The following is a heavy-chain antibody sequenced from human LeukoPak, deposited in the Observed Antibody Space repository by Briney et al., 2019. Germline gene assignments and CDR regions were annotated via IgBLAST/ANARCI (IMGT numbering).Heavy chain of an antibody. Sequence: GGSLRLSCAASGFTFSSYAMHWVRQAPGKGLEYVSAISSNGGSTYYANSVKGRFTISRDNAKNSLYLQMNSLRAEDTAVYYCARDLKSPFDPWGQGTLVTVSS. CDR1: GFTFSSYA. CDR3: ARDLKSPFDP. CDR2: ISSNGGST. V-gene: IGHV3-64*01. J-gene: IGHJ5*02.